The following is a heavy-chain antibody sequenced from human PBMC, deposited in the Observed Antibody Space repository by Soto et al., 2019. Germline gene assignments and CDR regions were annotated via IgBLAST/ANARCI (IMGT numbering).Heavy chain of an antibody. J-gene: IGHJ6*02. V-gene: IGHV1-46*03. Sequence: ASVKVSCKASGYTFTSYYMHWVRQAPGQGLEWMGIINPSGGSTSYAQKFQGRVTMTRDTSTSTVYMELSSLRSEDTAVYYCARDPESRVIPTLYYYYYGMDVWGQGTLVTSP. CDR2: INPSGGST. CDR1: GYTFTSYY. CDR3: ARDPESRVIPTLYYYYYGMDV. D-gene: IGHD2-2*02.